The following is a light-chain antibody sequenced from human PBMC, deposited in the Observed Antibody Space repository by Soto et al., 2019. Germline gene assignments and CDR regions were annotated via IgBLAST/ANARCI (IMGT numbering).Light chain of an antibody. J-gene: IGKJ1*01. CDR3: QQYNSYSWT. V-gene: IGKV1-5*01. CDR2: DAS. CDR1: QNIRGW. Sequence: DIRMTQSPSTLSTSVGDRVTITCRASQNIRGWLAWYQQKPGKAPKLLIYDASTLERGVTSRFSGSGSGTEFTLTISSLQPDDFATYYCQQYNSYSWTFGQGTTVAIK.